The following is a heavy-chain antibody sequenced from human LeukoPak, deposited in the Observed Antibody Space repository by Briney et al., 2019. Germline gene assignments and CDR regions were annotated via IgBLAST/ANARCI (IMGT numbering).Heavy chain of an antibody. D-gene: IGHD3-22*01. CDR3: ARYYYDSSGYYPYFDY. J-gene: IGHJ4*02. CDR2: IYYSGST. CDR1: GGSFSGYY. Sequence: SETLSLTCAVYGGSFSGYYWSWIRQPPGKGLEWIGYIYYSGSTNYNPSLKSRVTISVDTSKNQFSLKLSSVTAADTAVYYCARYYYDSSGYYPYFDYWGQGTLVTVSS. V-gene: IGHV4-59*01.